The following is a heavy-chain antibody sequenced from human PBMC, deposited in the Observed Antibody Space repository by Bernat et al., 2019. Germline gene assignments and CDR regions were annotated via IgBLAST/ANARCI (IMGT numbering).Heavy chain of an antibody. V-gene: IGHV3-15*01. CDR3: TTGGTTIFGVVWDREYYFDY. Sequence: EVQLLESGGGLVQPGGSLRLSCAASGFTFSNAWMSWVRQAPGKGLEWVGRIKSKTDGGTTDYAAPVKGRFTISRDDSKNTLYLQMNSLKTEDTAVYYCTTGGTTIFGVVWDREYYFDYWGQGTLVTVSS. D-gene: IGHD3-3*01. CDR1: GFTFSNAW. J-gene: IGHJ4*02. CDR2: IKSKTDGGTT.